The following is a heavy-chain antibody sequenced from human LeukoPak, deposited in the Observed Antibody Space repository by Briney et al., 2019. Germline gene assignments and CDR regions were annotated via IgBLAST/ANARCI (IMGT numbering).Heavy chain of an antibody. V-gene: IGHV4-38-2*02. D-gene: IGHD3-9*01. CDR3: GRDRPTGYYDY. CDR1: SYSISSGYY. CDR2: IDQSGTT. J-gene: IGHJ4*02. Sequence: SETLSLTCTVSSYSISSGYYWGWIRQSPGKGLEWIGSIDQSGTTYYHPSLKSRVTISVDTAKNQFSLQLTSVTAADTAVYFCGRDRPTGYYDYWGQGILVTVSS.